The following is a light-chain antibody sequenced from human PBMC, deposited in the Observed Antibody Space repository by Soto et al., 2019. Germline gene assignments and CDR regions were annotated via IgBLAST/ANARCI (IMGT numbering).Light chain of an antibody. J-gene: IGLJ2*01. CDR3: LSFDSSLSVV. CDR1: SSNIGAGYD. V-gene: IGLV1-40*01. CDR2: GNT. Sequence: QPVLTQPPSVSGAPGQRVTISCIGSSSNIGAGYDVHWYQQLPGRAPKLLIYGNTNRPSGVPDRFSGSKSGTSASLAITGLQAEDEADYYCLSFDSSLSVVFGGGTKLTVL.